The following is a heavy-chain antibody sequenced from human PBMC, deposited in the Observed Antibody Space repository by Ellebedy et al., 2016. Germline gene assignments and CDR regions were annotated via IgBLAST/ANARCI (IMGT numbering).Heavy chain of an antibody. D-gene: IGHD2-2*01. J-gene: IGHJ4*02. CDR1: GFTFSGSA. CDR2: IRSKANSYAT. V-gene: IGHV3-73*01. Sequence: GESLKISXAASGFTFSGSAMHWVRQASGKGLEWVGRIRSKANSYATAYAASVKGRFTISRDDSKNTAYLQMNSLKTEDTAVYYCTRRGCSSTSCQDFDYWGQGTLVTVSS. CDR3: TRRGCSSTSCQDFDY.